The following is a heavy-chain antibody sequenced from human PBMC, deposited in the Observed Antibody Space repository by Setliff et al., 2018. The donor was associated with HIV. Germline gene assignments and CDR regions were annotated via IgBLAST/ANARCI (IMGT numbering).Heavy chain of an antibody. Sequence: SVKVSCKASGGTFSSYAISWVRQAPGQGLEWMGRIIPIFGTANYAQKFQGRVTLTADKSTSTAYMELSSLRSEDTAVYYCARDTGVRGVDAFDIWGQGTMVTVSS. V-gene: IGHV1-69*06. CDR1: GGTFSSYA. J-gene: IGHJ3*02. CDR2: IIPIFGTA. D-gene: IGHD3-10*01. CDR3: ARDTGVRGVDAFDI.